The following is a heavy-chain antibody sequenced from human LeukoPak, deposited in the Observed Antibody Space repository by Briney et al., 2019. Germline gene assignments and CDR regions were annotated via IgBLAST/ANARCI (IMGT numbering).Heavy chain of an antibody. J-gene: IGHJ4*02. V-gene: IGHV1-18*01. CDR3: ARGGGGYLLGPSAGQLWGIDY. CDR2: ISAYNGNT. CDR1: GYTVTSFG. Sequence: GASVNVSCKASGYTVTSFGISWVRQAPGQGLERMGWISAYNGNTNYAQKFQGRVTMTTDTSTSTAYMELRSLRSDDTAVYYCARGGGGYLLGPSAGQLWGIDYWGQGTLVTVSS. D-gene: IGHD3-16*01.